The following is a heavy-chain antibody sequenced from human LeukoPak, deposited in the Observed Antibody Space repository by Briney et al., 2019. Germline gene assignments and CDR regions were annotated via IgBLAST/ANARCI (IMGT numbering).Heavy chain of an antibody. D-gene: IGHD3-3*01. Sequence: PSETLSLTCAVYGGSFSGYYWSWIRQPPGKGLEWIGEINHSGSTNYNPSLKGRVTISVDTSKNQFSLKLSSVTAADTAVYYCARGLYDFWSGYYQGDAFDIWGQGTMVTVSS. V-gene: IGHV4-34*01. J-gene: IGHJ3*02. CDR1: GGSFSGYY. CDR2: INHSGST. CDR3: ARGLYDFWSGYYQGDAFDI.